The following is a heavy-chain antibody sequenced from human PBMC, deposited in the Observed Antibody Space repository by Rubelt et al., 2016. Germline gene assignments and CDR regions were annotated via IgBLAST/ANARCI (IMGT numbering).Heavy chain of an antibody. CDR1: GFTFGDYA. CDR3: AGGRRGEFDF. V-gene: IGHV3-30*04. D-gene: IGHD3-16*01. J-gene: IGHJ4*02. CDR2: ISYDGSNK. Sequence: VQLVESGGGLVQPGRSLRLSCTASGFTFGDYAMSWVRQAPGKGLEWVAVISYDGSNKYYADSVRGRFTISRDNSKNTLYLQMNSLRVEDTAVFYCAGGRRGEFDFWGQGTVVTVSS.